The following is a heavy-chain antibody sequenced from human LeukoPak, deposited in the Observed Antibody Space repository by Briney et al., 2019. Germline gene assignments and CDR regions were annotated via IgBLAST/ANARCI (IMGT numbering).Heavy chain of an antibody. J-gene: IGHJ3*02. Sequence: GGSLRLSCAASGFTFSSYNMNWVRQAPGKGLEWVSSITSGSSYRFYADSVKGRFTISRDNAKNSLFLQMNSLRVEDTAVYYCARAMLRGLLDAFDIWGQGTMVTVSS. CDR1: GFTFSSYN. D-gene: IGHD3-10*01. CDR2: ITSGSSYR. V-gene: IGHV3-21*01. CDR3: ARAMLRGLLDAFDI.